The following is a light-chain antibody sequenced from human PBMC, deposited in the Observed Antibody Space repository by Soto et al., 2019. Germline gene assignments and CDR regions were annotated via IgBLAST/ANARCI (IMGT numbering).Light chain of an antibody. CDR1: SSDVGGYNY. V-gene: IGLV2-8*01. Sequence: QSALTQPPSASGSPGQSVTISCTGTSSDVGGYNYVSWYQQHPGKAPKLMIYEVSKRPSGVPDRFSGSKSGNTALLTVSGLQAEDEADYYCSSYAGSNNFVVFGGGTKLTVL. CDR2: EVS. CDR3: SSYAGSNNFVV. J-gene: IGLJ2*01.